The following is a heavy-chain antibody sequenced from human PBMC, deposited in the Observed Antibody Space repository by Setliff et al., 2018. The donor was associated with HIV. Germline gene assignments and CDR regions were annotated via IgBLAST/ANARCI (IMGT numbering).Heavy chain of an antibody. CDR3: ARDVSWRVRTYIDY. CDR1: GFTFSSYS. V-gene: IGHV3-48*01. CDR2: ISSSSSTI. Sequence: GGSLRLSCAASGFTFSSYSMNWVRQAPGKGLEWVSYISSSSSTIYYADSVKGRFTISRDNAKNSLYLQMNSLTAEDTAVYYCARDVSWRVRTYIDYWGQGALVTVSS. J-gene: IGHJ4*02. D-gene: IGHD3-3*01.